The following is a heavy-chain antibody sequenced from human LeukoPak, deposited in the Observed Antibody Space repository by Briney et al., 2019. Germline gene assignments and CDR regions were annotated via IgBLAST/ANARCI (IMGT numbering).Heavy chain of an antibody. D-gene: IGHD3-22*01. CDR3: ARAGDYYDSSGYYYYYYMDV. V-gene: IGHV4-59*01. CDR2: IYYSGST. J-gene: IGHJ6*03. Sequence: SETLSLTCTVSGGSISSYYWSWIRQPPGKGLEWIGYIYYSGSTNYNPSLKSRVTISVDTSKNQFSLKLSSVTAADTAVYYCARAGDYYDSSGYYYYYYMDVWGEGTTVTVSS. CDR1: GGSISSYY.